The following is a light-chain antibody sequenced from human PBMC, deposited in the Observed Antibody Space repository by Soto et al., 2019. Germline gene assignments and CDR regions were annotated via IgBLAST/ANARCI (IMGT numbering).Light chain of an antibody. CDR2: WAS. Sequence: DIVMTQSPDSLAVSLGERATINCKSSQSVLYNSDNKNYLAWYQQKAGQPPKLLIYWASTRDSGVPDRFSGSGSGADFTLTIINLQAEDVAVYYCQQYYTTLSFVGGTKVEIK. V-gene: IGKV4-1*01. CDR1: QSVLYNSDNKNY. J-gene: IGKJ4*01. CDR3: QQYYTTLS.